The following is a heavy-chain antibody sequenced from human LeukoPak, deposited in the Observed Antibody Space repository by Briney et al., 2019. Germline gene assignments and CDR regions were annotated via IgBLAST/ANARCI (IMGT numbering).Heavy chain of an antibody. CDR1: GGSFSGYY. J-gene: IGHJ6*02. V-gene: IGHV4-34*01. CDR3: ARGLKWELLRGYYYYGMDV. CDR2: INHSGST. D-gene: IGHD1-26*01. Sequence: SETLSLTCAVYGGSFSGYYRSWIRQPPGKGLEWTGEINHSGSTNYNPSLKSRVTISVDTSKNQFSLKLSSVTAADTAVYYCARGLKWELLRGYYYYGMDVWGQGTTVTVSS.